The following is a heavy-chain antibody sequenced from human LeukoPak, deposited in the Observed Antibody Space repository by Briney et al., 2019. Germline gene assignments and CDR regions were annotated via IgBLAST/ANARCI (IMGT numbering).Heavy chain of an antibody. CDR2: ISTNGGST. V-gene: IGHV3-64*01. CDR3: AGVWWRLSRGSDY. Sequence: GGSLRLSCAASGFTFSTYAMHWVRQAPGKGLEYVSGISTNGGSTYYANSVKGRFTISRDNSKNTLYLQMGSLRAEDMAVYYYAGVWWRLSRGSDYWGQGTLVTVSS. J-gene: IGHJ4*02. D-gene: IGHD2-15*01. CDR1: GFTFSTYA.